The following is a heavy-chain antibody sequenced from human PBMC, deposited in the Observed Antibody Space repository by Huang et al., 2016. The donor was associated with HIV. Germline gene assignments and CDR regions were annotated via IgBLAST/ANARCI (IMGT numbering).Heavy chain of an antibody. D-gene: IGHD3-10*01. V-gene: IGHV4-39*01. CDR2: IYYSGST. CDR1: GGSIRSDNYY. J-gene: IGHJ4*02. CDR3: ARLPGSITMIRGVITDPY. Sequence: QLQLQESGPGLVKPSETLSLTCTVSGGSIRSDNYYWGWIRQPPGKGLEWIGSIYYSGSTDYTPSLKSRVTITVDTSKNQFSLKMRSVTAADTAVYYCARLPGSITMIRGVITDPYWGQGTLVTVSS.